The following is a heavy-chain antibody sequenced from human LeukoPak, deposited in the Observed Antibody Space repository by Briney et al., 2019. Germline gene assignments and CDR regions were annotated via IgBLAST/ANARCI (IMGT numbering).Heavy chain of an antibody. V-gene: IGHV4-34*01. Sequence: SETLSLTCAVYGGSFSGYYWSWIRQPPGKGLEWIGEINHSGSTNYNPSLKSRVTISVDTSKNQFSLKLSSVTAADTAVYYCARVSGAAAASNWFDSWGRGTLVTVSS. CDR1: GGSFSGYY. CDR2: INHSGST. CDR3: ARVSGAAAASNWFDS. D-gene: IGHD6-13*01. J-gene: IGHJ5*01.